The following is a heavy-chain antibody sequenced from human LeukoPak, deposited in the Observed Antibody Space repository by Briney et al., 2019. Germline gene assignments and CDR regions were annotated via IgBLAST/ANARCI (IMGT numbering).Heavy chain of an antibody. CDR2: ISAYNGNT. J-gene: IGHJ3*02. CDR3: ARVLVVLGWDAFVI. Sequence: ASVKVSCKASGYTFTSYGISWVRQAPGQGLEWMGWISAYNGNTNYAQKLQGRVTMTTDTSTSTAYMELRSLRSDDTAVYYCARVLVVLGWDAFVIWGQGTMVTVSS. CDR1: GYTFTSYG. V-gene: IGHV1-18*01. D-gene: IGHD2-8*02.